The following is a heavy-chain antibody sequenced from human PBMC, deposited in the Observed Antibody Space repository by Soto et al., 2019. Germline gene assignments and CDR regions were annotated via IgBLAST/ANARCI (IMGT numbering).Heavy chain of an antibody. V-gene: IGHV3-23*01. Sequence: GGSLRLSCAASGFTFRSYAMSWVRQAPGKGLEWVSAISGSGGSTYYADSVKGRFTISRDNSKNTLYLQMNSLRAEDTAVYYCAKGGKPYSSSSLSYFDYWGQGTLVTVSS. D-gene: IGHD6-6*01. CDR3: AKGGKPYSSSSLSYFDY. J-gene: IGHJ4*02. CDR2: ISGSGGST. CDR1: GFTFRSYA.